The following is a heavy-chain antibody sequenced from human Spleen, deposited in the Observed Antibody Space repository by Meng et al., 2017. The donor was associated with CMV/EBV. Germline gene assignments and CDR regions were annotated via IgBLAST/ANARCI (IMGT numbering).Heavy chain of an antibody. J-gene: IGHJ4*02. V-gene: IGHV1-18*01. CDR2: ISVYNGDA. CDR3: ASSKD. CDR1: GYTFTSSG. Sequence: ASVKVSCKASGYTFTSSGISWVRQAPGQGLEWLGWISVYNGDANRAQKVQGRVTMTTDTSTSTAYMELRSLRSDDTAVYYCASSKDWGQGTLVTVSS. D-gene: IGHD2-2*01.